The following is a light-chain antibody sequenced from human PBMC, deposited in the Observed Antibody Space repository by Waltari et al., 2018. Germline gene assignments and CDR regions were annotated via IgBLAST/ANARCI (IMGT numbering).Light chain of an antibody. V-gene: IGLV2-8*01. J-gene: IGLJ2*01. Sequence: QSALTQPPSASGSPGQSVTISCTGTSSHVGGYNYVSWYQQYPGKAPKLMIYDVTKRPSGVPDRFSGSKSGNTASLTVSGLQAEDEADYYCSSYAGSNIVIFGGGTKLTVL. CDR2: DVT. CDR1: SSHVGGYNY. CDR3: SSYAGSNIVI.